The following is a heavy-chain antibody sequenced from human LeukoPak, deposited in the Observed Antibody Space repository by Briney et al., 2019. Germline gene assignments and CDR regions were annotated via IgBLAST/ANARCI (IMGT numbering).Heavy chain of an antibody. CDR3: AIVPQTRSGSYLST. J-gene: IGHJ5*02. Sequence: ASVKVPCKASGYTFTGYYMHWVRQAPGKGLEWMGGFDPEDGETIYAQKFQGRVTMTEDTSTDTAYMELSSLRSEDTAVYYCAIVPQTRSGSYLSTWGQGTLVTVSS. D-gene: IGHD1-26*01. CDR1: GYTFTGYY. CDR2: FDPEDGET. V-gene: IGHV1-24*01.